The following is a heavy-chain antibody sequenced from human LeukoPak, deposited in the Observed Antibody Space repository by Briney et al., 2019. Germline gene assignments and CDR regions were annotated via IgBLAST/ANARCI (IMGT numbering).Heavy chain of an antibody. Sequence: GGSLKLSGAASGFSFSRYAMHWVRQAPGKGLDWVAVISYDGSNNYYADSVKGRFTISRDNSKNTLYLQMNSLRAEDTAVYYCARENYGDLYFDYWGQGTLVTVSS. J-gene: IGHJ4*02. D-gene: IGHD4-17*01. CDR1: GFSFSRYA. CDR2: ISYDGSNN. V-gene: IGHV3-30-3*01. CDR3: ARENYGDLYFDY.